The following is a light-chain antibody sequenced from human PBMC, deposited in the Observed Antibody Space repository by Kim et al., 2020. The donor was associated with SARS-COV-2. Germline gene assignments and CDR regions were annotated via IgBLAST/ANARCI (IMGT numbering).Light chain of an antibody. V-gene: IGKV1-12*01. CDR1: QDISTW. CDR3: QQADSFPPT. CDR2: AAS. J-gene: IGKJ5*01. Sequence: DIQMTQSPSSVSASVGDRVTITCRASQDISTWLAWFQQKPGKAPSLLIYAASRLQSGVPSRFSGSGSGTDFTLTISSLQPEDFATYYCQQADSFPPTFGQGTRLEIK.